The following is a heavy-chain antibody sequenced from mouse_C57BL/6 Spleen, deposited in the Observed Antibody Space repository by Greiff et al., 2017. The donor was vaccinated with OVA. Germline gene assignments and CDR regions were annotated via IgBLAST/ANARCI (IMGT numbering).Heavy chain of an antibody. V-gene: IGHV1-52*01. CDR1: GYTFTSYW. Sequence: QVQLKQPGAELVRPGSSVKLSCKASGYTFTSYWMHWVKQRPIQGLEWIGNIDPSDSETHYNQKFKDKATLTVDKSSSTAYMQLSSLTSEDSAVYYCARCDGSPWYFDVWGTGTTVTVSS. CDR2: IDPSDSET. D-gene: IGHD1-1*01. CDR3: ARCDGSPWYFDV. J-gene: IGHJ1*03.